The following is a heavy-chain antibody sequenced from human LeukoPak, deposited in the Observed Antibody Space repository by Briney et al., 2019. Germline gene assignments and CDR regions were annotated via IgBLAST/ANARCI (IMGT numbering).Heavy chain of an antibody. J-gene: IGHJ6*03. CDR2: INHSGST. D-gene: IGHD6-19*01. V-gene: IGHV4-34*01. CDR3: ARVTWGPFIAVAGIRSAGYYMDV. Sequence: KASETLSLTCAVYGGSFSGYYWSWIRQPPGKGLEWIGEINHSGSTNYNPSLKSRVTISVDTSKNQFSLKLSSVTAADTAVYYCARVTWGPFIAVAGIRSAGYYMDVWGKGTTVTVSS. CDR1: GGSFSGYY.